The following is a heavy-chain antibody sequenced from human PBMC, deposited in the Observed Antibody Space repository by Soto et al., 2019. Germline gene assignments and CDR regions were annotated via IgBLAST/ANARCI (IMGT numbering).Heavy chain of an antibody. V-gene: IGHV4-61*01. CDR2: VYYSGST. D-gene: IGHD6-19*01. Sequence: SETLSLTCTVSGGSVRSVSDYWNWIRQPPGKGLEWIGYVYYSGSTNYNPSLKSRVTISIDTSKNQFSLKLSSVNAADTAVYYCARAEYRSLSVVWFDPWGQGTLVTVSS. J-gene: IGHJ5*02. CDR1: GGSVRSVSDY. CDR3: ARAEYRSLSVVWFDP.